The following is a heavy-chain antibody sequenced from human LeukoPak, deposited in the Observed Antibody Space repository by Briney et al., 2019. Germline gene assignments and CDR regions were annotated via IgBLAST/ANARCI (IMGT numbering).Heavy chain of an antibody. CDR1: GGSISSSSYY. V-gene: IGHV4-39*02. Sequence: SETLSLTCTVSGGSISSSSYYWGWIRQPPGKGLEWIGSIYYSGSTYYNPSLKSRVTISVDTSKNQFSLKLSSVTAADTAVYYCARDRMVGYYGMDVWGQGTTVTVSS. J-gene: IGHJ6*02. CDR3: ARDRMVGYYGMDV. D-gene: IGHD2-15*01. CDR2: IYYSGST.